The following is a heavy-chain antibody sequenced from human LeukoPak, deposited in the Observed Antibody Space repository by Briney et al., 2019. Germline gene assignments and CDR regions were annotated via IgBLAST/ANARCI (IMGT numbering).Heavy chain of an antibody. CDR1: RFTFSRAW. CDR2: VQGKTDGGST. Sequence: GGSLRLSCAASRFTFSRAWMSWVRQAPGKGLEWVGHVQGKTDGGSTAYAAPVKGRFTISRDDSKNMLYLHMNSLKTEDTAVFYCTTVGYHDTSGFDNWGQGTLVTVSS. CDR3: TTVGYHDTSGFDN. J-gene: IGHJ4*02. D-gene: IGHD3-22*01. V-gene: IGHV3-15*01.